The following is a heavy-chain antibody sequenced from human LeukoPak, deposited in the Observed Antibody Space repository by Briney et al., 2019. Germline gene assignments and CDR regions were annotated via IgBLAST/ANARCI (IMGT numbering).Heavy chain of an antibody. CDR2: IYYSGST. D-gene: IGHD2-2*01. V-gene: IGHV4-39*01. J-gene: IGHJ4*02. Sequence: PSETLSLTCTVSGGSISSSSYYWGWIRQPPGKRLEWIGSIYYSGSTYYNPSLKSRVTISVDTSKNQFSLKLSSMTAADTAVYYCASLRPDFRYCSSTSCFYFDYWGQGTLVTVSS. CDR3: ASLRPDFRYCSSTSCFYFDY. CDR1: GGSISSSSYY.